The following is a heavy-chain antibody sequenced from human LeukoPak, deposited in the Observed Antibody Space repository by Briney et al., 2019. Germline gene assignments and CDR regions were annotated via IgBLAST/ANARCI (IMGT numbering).Heavy chain of an antibody. V-gene: IGHV4-59*08. D-gene: IGHD6-19*01. CDR1: GGSISSYC. CDR3: ARQSSGWFFDP. CDR2: IYYSGST. Sequence: SETLSLTCTVSGGSISSYCWSWIRQPPGKGLEWIGYIYYSGSTNYNPSLKSRVTISVDTSKNQFSLKLSSVTAADTAVYYCARQSSGWFFDPWGQGTLVTVSS. J-gene: IGHJ5*02.